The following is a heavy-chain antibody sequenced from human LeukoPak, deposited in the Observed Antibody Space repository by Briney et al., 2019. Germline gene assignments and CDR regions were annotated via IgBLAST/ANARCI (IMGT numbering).Heavy chain of an antibody. CDR1: GDSISSYH. D-gene: IGHD3-10*01. V-gene: IGHV4-59*01. J-gene: IGHJ6*03. Sequence: SETLSLTCTVSGDSISSYHWTWIRQSPGKGLEWIGYISYSGSTNSNPSLKSRVTMSVDTSKNQFSLKLNSVTAADTAVYYCARSITLVRGIIYFFYYYMDVWGEGTTVTVSS. CDR2: ISYSGST. CDR3: ARSITLVRGIIYFFYYYMDV.